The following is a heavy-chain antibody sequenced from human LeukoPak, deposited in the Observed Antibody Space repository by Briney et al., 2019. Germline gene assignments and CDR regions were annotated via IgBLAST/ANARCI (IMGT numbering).Heavy chain of an antibody. CDR1: GFTFSDYY. CDR3: ARASSSGWFENWFDP. V-gene: IGHV3-11*04. Sequence: PGGSLRLSCAASGFTFSDYYMSWIRQAPGKGLEWVSYISSSGSTIYYADSVKGRFTISRDNAKNSLYLQMNSLRAEDTAVYYCARASSSGWFENWFDPWGQGTLVTVSS. J-gene: IGHJ5*02. D-gene: IGHD6-19*01. CDR2: ISSSGSTI.